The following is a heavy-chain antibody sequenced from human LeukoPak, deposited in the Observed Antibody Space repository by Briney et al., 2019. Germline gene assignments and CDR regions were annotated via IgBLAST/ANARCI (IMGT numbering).Heavy chain of an antibody. D-gene: IGHD4-17*01. Sequence: PSETLSLTCAVSGGSVSSGGYSWSWIRQPPGKGLEWIGYIYHSGSTYYHPSLKSRVTISVDRSKNQFSLKLSSVTAADTAVYYCARGRDYGDYSYYFDYWGQGTLVTVSS. J-gene: IGHJ4*02. CDR2: IYHSGST. CDR3: ARGRDYGDYSYYFDY. CDR1: GGSVSSGGYS. V-gene: IGHV4-30-2*01.